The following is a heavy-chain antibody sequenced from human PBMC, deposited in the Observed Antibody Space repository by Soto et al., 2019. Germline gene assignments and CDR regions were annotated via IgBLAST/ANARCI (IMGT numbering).Heavy chain of an antibody. V-gene: IGHV3-30*18. J-gene: IGHJ4*02. CDR1: GFTFSNYG. CDR3: AKELLRYFDWSPLDY. D-gene: IGHD3-9*01. CDR2: ISYDVGNK. Sequence: QVQLVESGGGVVQPGRSLRLSCAASGFTFSNYGMHWVRQAPGKGLEWVAVISYDVGNKYYADSVKGRFTISRDNSKNTLYLQMNSLRAEDTAVYYCAKELLRYFDWSPLDYWGLGTLVTVSS.